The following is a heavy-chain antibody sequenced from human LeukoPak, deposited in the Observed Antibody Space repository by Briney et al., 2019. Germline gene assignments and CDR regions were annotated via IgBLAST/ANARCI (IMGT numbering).Heavy chain of an antibody. D-gene: IGHD1-1*01. J-gene: IGHJ5*02. CDR1: GYTFTGYY. CDR3: ARDWNDEEGWFDP. Sequence: GASVKVSCKASGYTFTGYYMHWVRQAPGQGLEWMGWINPNSGNTGYAQKFQGRVTMTRNTSISTAYMELSSLRSEDTAVYYCARDWNDEEGWFDPWGQGTLVTVSS. V-gene: IGHV1-8*02. CDR2: INPNSGNT.